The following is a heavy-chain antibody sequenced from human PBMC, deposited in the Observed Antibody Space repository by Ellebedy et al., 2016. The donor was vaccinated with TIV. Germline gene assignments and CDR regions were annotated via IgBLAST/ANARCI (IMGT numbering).Heavy chain of an antibody. D-gene: IGHD3-10*01. V-gene: IGHV3-64*04. CDR1: GFTLSEYS. CDR2: LTSHGQTT. CDR3: AKDKGPGITMVRGYKADAAFDI. J-gene: IGHJ3*02. Sequence: GGSLRLSCSASGFTLSEYSMYWIRQAPGKGLECAAGLTSHGQTTYYAASVEGRFTISRDNAKNSLYLQMNSLRAEDMALYYCAKDKGPGITMVRGYKADAAFDIWGQGTMVTASS.